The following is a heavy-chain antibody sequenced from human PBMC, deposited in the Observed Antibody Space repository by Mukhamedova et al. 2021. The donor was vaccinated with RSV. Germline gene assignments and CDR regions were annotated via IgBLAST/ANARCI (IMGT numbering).Heavy chain of an antibody. D-gene: IGHD5-12*01. V-gene: IGHV1-69*02. J-gene: IGHJ4*02. CDR3: ARTQSPPYEPLGVFDY. Sequence: QKFQGRVTITADKSTSTAYMELSSLRSEDTAVYYCARTQSPPYEPLGVFDYWGQGTLVTVSS.